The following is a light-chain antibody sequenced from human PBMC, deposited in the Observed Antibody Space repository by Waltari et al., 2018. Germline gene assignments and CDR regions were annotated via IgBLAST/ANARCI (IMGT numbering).Light chain of an antibody. CDR1: QSVLYSSNNKNY. Sequence: DIVMTQSPDSLAVSLGERATINCKSSQSVLYSSNNKNYLAWYQQKAGQPPKLLIYWASTRESGVPDRFRGSGSGTDFTLTISSLQAEDVAVYHCQQYYSISPTFGQGTKVEIK. J-gene: IGKJ1*01. CDR3: QQYYSISPT. CDR2: WAS. V-gene: IGKV4-1*01.